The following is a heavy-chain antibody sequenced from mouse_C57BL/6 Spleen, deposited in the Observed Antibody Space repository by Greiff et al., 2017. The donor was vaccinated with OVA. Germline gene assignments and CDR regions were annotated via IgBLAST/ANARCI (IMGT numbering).Heavy chain of an antibody. CDR2: IWRGGST. D-gene: IGHD2-3*01. CDR3: AKNEGDGYFYYFDY. CDR1: GFSLTSYG. J-gene: IGHJ2*01. V-gene: IGHV2-5*01. Sequence: QVQLQQSGPGLVQPSQSLSITCTVSGFSLTSYGVHWVRQSPGKGLEWLGVIWRGGSTDYNAAFMSRLSITKDNSKSQVFFKMNSLQADDTAIYYCAKNEGDGYFYYFDYWGQGTTLTVSS.